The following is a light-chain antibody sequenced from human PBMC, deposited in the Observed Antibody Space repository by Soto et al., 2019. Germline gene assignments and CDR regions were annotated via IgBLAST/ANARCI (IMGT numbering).Light chain of an antibody. V-gene: IGLV2-14*01. CDR1: TSDVGGYNS. CDR3: CSYTTSSAYV. CDR2: EVS. J-gene: IGLJ1*01. Sequence: QAVVTQPASVSGSPGQSITISCTGTTSDVGGYNSVSWYQQRPGKVPRLIIYEVSNRPSGVSNRFSGSKSGNTAFLAISGLQADDEADYYCCSYTTSSAYVFGTGTKLTVL.